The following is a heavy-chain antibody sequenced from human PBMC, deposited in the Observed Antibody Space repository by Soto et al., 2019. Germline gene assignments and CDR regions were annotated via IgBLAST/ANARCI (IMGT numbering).Heavy chain of an antibody. CDR3: AKGPTIFGAVISFDYYYGMYV. Sequence: LRLSCTASGFTFSTSAMSWVRQAPGRGLEWVSGISGSGAGTYYADSVKGRFSISRDNSKNTLYLQMSGLRAEDAAVYYCAKGPTIFGAVISFDYYYGMYVWGQGTPVTVSS. V-gene: IGHV3-23*01. D-gene: IGHD3-3*01. J-gene: IGHJ6*02. CDR2: ISGSGAGT. CDR1: GFTFSTSA.